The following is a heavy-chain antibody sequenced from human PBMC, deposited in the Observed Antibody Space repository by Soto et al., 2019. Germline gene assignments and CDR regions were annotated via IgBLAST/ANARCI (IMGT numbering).Heavy chain of an antibody. Sequence: KQSQTLSLPCTVSGGSISSYYWSWIRQPPGKGLEWIGYIYYSGSTNYNPSLQSRVTISVDTSKNQFSLKVSSVTAADTAVYYCARDLGHGSPTLRKVGATRGYYYYGMDVWGQGTTVTVSS. V-gene: IGHV4-59*01. CDR2: IYYSGST. J-gene: IGHJ6*02. D-gene: IGHD1-26*01. CDR1: GGSISSYY. CDR3: ARDLGHGSPTLRKVGATRGYYYYGMDV.